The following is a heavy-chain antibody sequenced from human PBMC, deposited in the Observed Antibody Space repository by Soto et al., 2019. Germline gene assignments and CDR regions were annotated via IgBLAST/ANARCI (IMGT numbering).Heavy chain of an antibody. J-gene: IGHJ6*02. D-gene: IGHD3-22*01. Sequence: AAVTVSCKCCVYRFNDYYIQWLRPGPGQSLEWMGWVNPRSGNTKYAQKFQGWITITRDTSTSTAYMELSSLRSEDTAVYYCARGNYYYDSSGYGFWGQGTTVTVSS. CDR2: VNPRSGNT. CDR1: VYRFNDYY. V-gene: IGHV1-2*04. CDR3: ARGNYYYDSSGYGF.